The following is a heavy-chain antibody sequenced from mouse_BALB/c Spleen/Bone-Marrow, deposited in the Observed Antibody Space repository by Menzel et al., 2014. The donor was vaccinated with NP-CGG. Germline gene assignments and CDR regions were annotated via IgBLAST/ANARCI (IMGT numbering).Heavy chain of an antibody. CDR2: IHPNSGNT. CDR3: ARHYRYAYYFAY. Sequence: QVQLQQSGSVLVRPGASVKLSCKASGYTFTSSWMHWAKQRPGQGLEWVGEIHPNSGNTNYNEKFKGKATLTVDTSSSPAYVDLRSLTSEDSAVYYCARHYRYAYYFAYWGQGTTLTVSS. J-gene: IGHJ2*01. CDR1: GYTFTSSW. V-gene: IGHV1S130*01. D-gene: IGHD2-14*01.